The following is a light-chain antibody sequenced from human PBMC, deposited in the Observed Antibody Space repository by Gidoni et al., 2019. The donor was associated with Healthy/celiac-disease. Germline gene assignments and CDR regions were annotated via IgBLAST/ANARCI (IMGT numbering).Light chain of an antibody. CDR1: QSISSY. CDR2: AAS. V-gene: IGKV1-39*01. Sequence: DIQMTQSPSSLSASLGDRVTITCRASQSISSYLNWYQQKPGKAPKLLIDAASSLQSGVPSRFSGSGSGTDFTLTISSLQPEDFATYYCQQSYSTPLTFXPXTKVDIK. J-gene: IGKJ3*01. CDR3: QQSYSTPLT.